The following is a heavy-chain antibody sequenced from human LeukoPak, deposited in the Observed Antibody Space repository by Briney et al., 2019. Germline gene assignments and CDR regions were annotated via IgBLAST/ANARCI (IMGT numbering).Heavy chain of an antibody. CDR3: ARARGYYYSMDV. D-gene: IGHD3-10*01. J-gene: IGHJ6*02. V-gene: IGHV3-11*01. Sequence: GGSLRLSCAASGFTFSDYYMSWIRQAPGKGLEWVSYISSSGGTIYYADSVKGRFTISRDNAKDSLYLQMNSLRAEDTAVYYCARARGYYYSMDVWGQGTTVTVSS. CDR1: GFTFSDYY. CDR2: ISSSGGTI.